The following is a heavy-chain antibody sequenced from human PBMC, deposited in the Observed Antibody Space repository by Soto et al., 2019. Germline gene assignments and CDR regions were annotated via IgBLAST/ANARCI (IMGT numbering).Heavy chain of an antibody. Sequence: ASVKVSCKASGYTFTSYAMHWVRQAPGQRLEWMGWINAGNGNTKYSQKFQGRVTITRDTTASTAYMELSSLRSEDTAVYYCARAWGAHYFDYWGQGTLVTVSS. CDR3: ARAWGAHYFDY. CDR1: GYTFTSYA. J-gene: IGHJ4*02. CDR2: INAGNGNT. D-gene: IGHD3-16*01. V-gene: IGHV1-3*01.